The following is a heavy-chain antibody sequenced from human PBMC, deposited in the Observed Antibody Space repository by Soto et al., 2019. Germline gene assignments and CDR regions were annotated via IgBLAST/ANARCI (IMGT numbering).Heavy chain of an antibody. CDR3: ASGSGWWVDYYYYGMDV. J-gene: IGHJ6*02. Sequence: GASVKVSCKASGYTFTTYYVHWVRQAPGQGLEWMGMINPSGGSTTYTQNFQGRVTMTRDTSTSTVYMDLSSLRSEDTAVYYCASGSGWWVDYYYYGMDVWGQGTTVTVSS. CDR1: GYTFTTYY. V-gene: IGHV1-46*01. D-gene: IGHD6-19*01. CDR2: INPSGGST.